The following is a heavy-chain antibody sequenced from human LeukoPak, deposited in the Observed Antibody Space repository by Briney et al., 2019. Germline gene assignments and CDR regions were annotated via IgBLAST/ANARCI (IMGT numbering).Heavy chain of an antibody. Sequence: SETLSLTCTVSGGSISSYWSWIRQSPGKELEWIGYIYFTGTTNYNPSLKSRLTISIDTSRNQFSLKLSSATAADTAIYYCVNGGSYLTKWGQGTLVTVSS. J-gene: IGHJ4*02. CDR1: GGSISSY. D-gene: IGHD3-10*01. CDR3: VNGGSYLTK. V-gene: IGHV4-59*01. CDR2: IYFTGTT.